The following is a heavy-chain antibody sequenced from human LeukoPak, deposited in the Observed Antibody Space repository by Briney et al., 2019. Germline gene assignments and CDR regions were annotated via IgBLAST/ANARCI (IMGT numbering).Heavy chain of an antibody. V-gene: IGHV4-39*07. D-gene: IGHD6-13*01. CDR3: ARQYSSSWYVY. CDR1: SGSISTSNYY. CDR2: IFYSGST. Sequence: SETLSLTCTVSSGSISTSNYYWGWVRQPPGKALEWIGNIFYSGSTYYSPSLKSRVTISVDTSKNQFSLKLSSVTAADTAVYYCARQYSSSWYVYWGQGTLVTVSS. J-gene: IGHJ4*02.